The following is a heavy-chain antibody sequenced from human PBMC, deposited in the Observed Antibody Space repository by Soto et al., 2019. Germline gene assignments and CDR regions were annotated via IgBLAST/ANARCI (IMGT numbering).Heavy chain of an antibody. CDR2: IYYSGST. CDR1: GGSISSSSYY. CDR3: ARLTMIVVVITTSTDAFDI. J-gene: IGHJ3*02. V-gene: IGHV4-39*01. D-gene: IGHD3-22*01. Sequence: TLSLTCTVSGGSISSSSYYWGWIRQPPGKGLEWIGSIYYSGSTYYNPSLKSRVTISVDTSKNQFSLKLSSVTAADTAVYYCARLTMIVVVITTSTDAFDIWGQGTMVTVSS.